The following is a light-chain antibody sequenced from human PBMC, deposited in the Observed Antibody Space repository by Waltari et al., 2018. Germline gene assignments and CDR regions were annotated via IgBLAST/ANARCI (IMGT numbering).Light chain of an antibody. CDR2: TNT. V-gene: IGLV1-44*01. CDR1: VSKFRSNC. CDR3: ATWDDILDAWI. Sequence: QSVLTQPPSKSGAPGQTVTHPCSGSVSKFRSNCVNWYQQFPGMAPKLLIYTNTQRPSGVPDRFSGSKSGTSVSLAISGLHSEDEADYYCATWDDILDAWIFGGGTRLTVL. J-gene: IGLJ3*02.